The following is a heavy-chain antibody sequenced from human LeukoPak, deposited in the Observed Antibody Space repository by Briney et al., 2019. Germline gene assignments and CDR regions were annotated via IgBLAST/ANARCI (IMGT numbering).Heavy chain of an antibody. CDR1: GFTFSSYG. CDR2: IRYDGSNK. V-gene: IGHV3-30*02. Sequence: PGGSLRLSCAASGFTFSSYGMHWVRQAPGKGLEWVAFIRYDGSNKYYADSVKGRFTISRDNSKNTLYLQMNSLRAEDTAVYYCARDPPESSGTSPGDYWGQGTLVAVSS. CDR3: ARDPPESSGTSPGDY. J-gene: IGHJ4*02. D-gene: IGHD3-10*01.